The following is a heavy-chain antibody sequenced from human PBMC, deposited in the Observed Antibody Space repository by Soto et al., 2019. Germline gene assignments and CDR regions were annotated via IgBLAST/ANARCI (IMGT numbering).Heavy chain of an antibody. V-gene: IGHV3-53*01. J-gene: IGHJ3*02. D-gene: IGHD1-26*01. CDR3: AGDLFVGATFDAFDI. CDR2: IYSGGST. CDR1: GFTVSSNY. Sequence: GGSLRLSCAASGFTVSSNYMSWVRQAPGKGLEWVSVIYSGGSTYYADSVRGRFTISRDNSKNTLYLQMNSLRAEYTALYYCAGDLFVGATFDAFDIWGQGTMVTVSS.